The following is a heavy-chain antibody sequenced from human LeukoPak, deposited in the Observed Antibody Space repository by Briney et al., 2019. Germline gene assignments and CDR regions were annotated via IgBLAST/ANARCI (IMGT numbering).Heavy chain of an antibody. Sequence: GGSLRLSCAASGFTFSSYAMHWVRQAPGKGLEWVVVISYDGSNKYYADSVKGRFTISRDNSKNTLYLQMNSLRAEDTAVYYCARAPGGYCSSTSCSLLGYYYMDVWGKGTTVTVSS. CDR3: ARAPGGYCSSTSCSLLGYYYMDV. J-gene: IGHJ6*03. CDR1: GFTFSSYA. D-gene: IGHD2-2*01. CDR2: ISYDGSNK. V-gene: IGHV3-30*04.